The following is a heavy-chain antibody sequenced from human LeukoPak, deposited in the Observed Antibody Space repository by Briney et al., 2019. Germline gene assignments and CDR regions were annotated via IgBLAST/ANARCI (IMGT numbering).Heavy chain of an antibody. V-gene: IGHV1-58*02. Sequence: SVKVSCKASGFTFTSSAMQWGRQARGQRLEWIGWIVVGRGNTDYAQKFQERVTITRDMSTRTVYMEVSSLRSEDTAVYYCATVQSGGYFNDAFDIWAQGTMVTVSS. CDR2: IVVGRGNT. CDR3: ATVQSGGYFNDAFDI. D-gene: IGHD2-15*01. CDR1: GFTFTSSA. J-gene: IGHJ3*02.